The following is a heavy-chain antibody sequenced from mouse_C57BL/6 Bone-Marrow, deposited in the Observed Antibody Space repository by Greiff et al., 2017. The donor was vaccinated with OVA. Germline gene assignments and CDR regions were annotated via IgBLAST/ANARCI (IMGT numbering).Heavy chain of an antibody. Sequence: EVQLQQSGGDLVKPGGSLKLSCAASGFTFSSYGMSWVRQTPDKRLEWVATISSGGSYTYYPDSVKGRFTISRDNAKNTLYLQMSSLKSEDTAMYYCARDGGSSYDYWGQGTTLTVSS. CDR1: GFTFSSYG. CDR2: ISSGGSYT. D-gene: IGHD1-1*01. J-gene: IGHJ2*01. V-gene: IGHV5-6*01. CDR3: ARDGGSSYDY.